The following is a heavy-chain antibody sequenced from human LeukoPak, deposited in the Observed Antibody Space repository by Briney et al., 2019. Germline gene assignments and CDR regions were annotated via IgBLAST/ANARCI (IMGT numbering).Heavy chain of an antibody. CDR3: ARAGYDIADWFDP. V-gene: IGHV3-74*01. D-gene: IGHD2-15*01. J-gene: IGHJ5*02. CDR2: INSDGSST. CDR1: GFTFSSYW. Sequence: GGSLRLSCAVSGFTFSSYWMHWVRQAPGKGLVWVSRINSDGSSTSYADSVKGRFTISRDNAKNTLYLQMNSLRAEDTAVYYCARAGYDIADWFDPWGQGTLVTVSS.